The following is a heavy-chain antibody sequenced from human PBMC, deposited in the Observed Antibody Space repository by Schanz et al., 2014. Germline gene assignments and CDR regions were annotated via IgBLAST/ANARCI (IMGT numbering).Heavy chain of an antibody. D-gene: IGHD3-10*01. Sequence: QVQLVESGGGLVKPGGSLRLSCAASGFTFSDYYMSWIRQAPGKGLEWVSYISSSGSYTNYADSVKGRFTTSRDNGKKSMYLQMNSLRAEDTAVYYCAKAKSGAHGAFDIWGQGTMVTVSS. CDR1: GFTFSDYY. CDR2: ISSSGSYT. CDR3: AKAKSGAHGAFDI. J-gene: IGHJ3*02. V-gene: IGHV3-11*05.